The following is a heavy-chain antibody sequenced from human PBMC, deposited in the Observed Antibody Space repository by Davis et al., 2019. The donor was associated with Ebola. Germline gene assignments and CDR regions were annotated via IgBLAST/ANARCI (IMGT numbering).Heavy chain of an antibody. J-gene: IGHJ4*02. V-gene: IGHV3-48*03. CDR1: GFSFKNYE. CDR3: ARVGGTSGSFLDC. Sequence: PGGSLRLSCAASGFSFKNYEMNWVRQAPGKGLEWLSYIYNGGSPTYYADPVKGRFTVSRDNTKNSLYLQMTNLSADDSAIYYCARVGGTSGSFLDCWGQGTPVTVSS. CDR2: IYNGGSPT. D-gene: IGHD1-26*01.